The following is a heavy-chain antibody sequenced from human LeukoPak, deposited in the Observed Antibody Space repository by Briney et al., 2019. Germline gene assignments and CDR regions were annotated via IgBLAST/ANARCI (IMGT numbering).Heavy chain of an antibody. J-gene: IGHJ4*02. V-gene: IGHV3-66*02. CDR3: ANRGS. CDR2: THVVSGE. CDR1: GFTVGTDF. Sequence: GGSMRLSCAASGFTVGTDFMTWVRQAPGKGLVWVSMTHVVSGEFYADSVKGRFTLSSDDSKNTLYLHMNSLRTEDTAVYYCANRGSWGQGTLVTVSS.